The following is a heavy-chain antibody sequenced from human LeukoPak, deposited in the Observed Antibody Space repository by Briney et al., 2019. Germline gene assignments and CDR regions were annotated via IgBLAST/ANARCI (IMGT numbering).Heavy chain of an antibody. CDR1: GGSISSGDYY. CDR2: IYYSGST. D-gene: IGHD7-27*01. V-gene: IGHV4-30-4*08. CDR3: ARLLTGNWFNP. J-gene: IGHJ5*02. Sequence: SETLSLTCTVSGGSISSGDYYWSWIRQPPGKGLEWIGYIYYSGSTYYNPSLKSRVTISVDTSKNQFSLKLSSVTAADTAVYYCARLLTGNWFNPWGQGTLVTVSS.